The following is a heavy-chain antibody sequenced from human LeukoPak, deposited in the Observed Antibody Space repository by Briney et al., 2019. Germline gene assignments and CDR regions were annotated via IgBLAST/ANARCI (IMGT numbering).Heavy chain of an antibody. J-gene: IGHJ3*02. CDR1: GGTFSSYA. V-gene: IGHV1-69*05. CDR3: ARGAQYSGYDLLAFDI. Sequence: GASVKVSCKASGGTFSSYAISWVRQAPGQGLEWMGGIIPIFGTANYAQKFQGRVTITTDESTSTAYMELSSLRSEDTAVYYCARGAQYSGYDLLAFDIWGQGTMVTVSS. CDR2: IIPIFGTA. D-gene: IGHD5-12*01.